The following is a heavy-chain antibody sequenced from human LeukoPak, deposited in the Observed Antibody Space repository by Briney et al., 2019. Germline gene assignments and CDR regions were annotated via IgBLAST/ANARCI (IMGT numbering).Heavy chain of an antibody. CDR3: ARRLSSSGWGDWYFDL. V-gene: IGHV4-59*08. J-gene: IGHJ2*01. CDR2: IYNSGTT. Sequence: SETLSLTCTVSGGSISGYYWSWIRQPPGKGLERIGYIYNSGTTNYSPSLKSRVTMSVDTSNNQFSLKLSSLTAADTAVYYCARRLSSSGWGDWYFDLWGRGTLVTVSS. CDR1: GGSISGYY. D-gene: IGHD6-19*01.